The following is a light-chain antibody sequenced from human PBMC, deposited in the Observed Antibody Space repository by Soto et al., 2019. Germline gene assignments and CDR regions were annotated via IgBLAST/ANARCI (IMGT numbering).Light chain of an antibody. CDR2: DVS. Sequence: QSALTQPRSVSGSPGQSVTISCTGTSSDVGTYNYVSWYQQHPGKAPKLMIYDVSQRPSGVPDRFSGSKSGNTASLTISGLQAEDEADYYCSSYTSSSTLFGGGTQLTVL. V-gene: IGLV2-11*01. J-gene: IGLJ2*01. CDR3: SSYTSSSTL. CDR1: SSDVGTYNY.